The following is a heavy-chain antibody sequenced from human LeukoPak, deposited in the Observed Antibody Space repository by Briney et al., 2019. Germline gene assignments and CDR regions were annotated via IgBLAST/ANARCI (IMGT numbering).Heavy chain of an antibody. CDR1: GYSISSGYY. CDR2: IYHSGST. V-gene: IGHV4-38-2*02. Sequence: SETLSLTCTGSGYSISSGYYWGWVRQPPRKGLEWIGSIYHSGSTDYNPSLKSRITISVDTSKNQFSLKLRSVTAADTAVYYCARGIVVVTARWFDPWGQGTLVTVSS. CDR3: ARGIVVVTARWFDP. D-gene: IGHD2-21*02. J-gene: IGHJ5*02.